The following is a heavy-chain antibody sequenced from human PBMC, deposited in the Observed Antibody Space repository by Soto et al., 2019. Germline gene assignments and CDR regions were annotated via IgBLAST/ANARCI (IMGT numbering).Heavy chain of an antibody. D-gene: IGHD1-26*01. J-gene: IGHJ4*02. CDR1: GGSISSYY. CDR3: ARRYGSAIDD. CDR2: IYYSGST. Sequence: SEALSVTCTVSGGSISSYYWSWIRQPPGKGLEWIGYIYYSGSTNYNPSLKSRVTISVDTSKNQFSLKLSPVTAADTAVYYCARRYGSAIDDWGQGTLVTVSS. V-gene: IGHV4-59*08.